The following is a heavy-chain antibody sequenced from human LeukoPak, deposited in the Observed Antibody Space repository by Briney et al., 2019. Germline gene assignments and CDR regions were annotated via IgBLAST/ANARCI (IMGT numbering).Heavy chain of an antibody. CDR1: GGSFSGYY. CDR3: ARDESTLSGSYPEDY. CDR2: INHSGST. J-gene: IGHJ4*02. D-gene: IGHD1-26*01. V-gene: IGHV4-34*01. Sequence: PSETLSLTCAVYGGSFSGYYWSWIRQPPGKGLEWIGEINHSGSTNYNPSLKSRVTISVDTSKNQFSLKLSSVTAADTAVYYCARDESTLSGSYPEDYWGQGTLVTVSS.